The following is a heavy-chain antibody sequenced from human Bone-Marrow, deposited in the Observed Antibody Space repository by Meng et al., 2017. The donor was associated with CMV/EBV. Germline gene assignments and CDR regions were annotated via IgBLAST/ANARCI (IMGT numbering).Heavy chain of an antibody. CDR3: ARGVVVVPAAIGWFDP. J-gene: IGHJ5*02. CDR2: INPNSGGT. V-gene: IGHV1-2*02. CDR1: GYTFTGYY. Sequence: ASVKVSCKASGYTFTGYYMHWVRQAPGQGLEWMGWINPNSGGTNYAQKFQGRVTMTRDTSISTAYMELSRLRSDDTAVYYCARGVVVVPAAIGWFDPWGQGTLVTVSS. D-gene: IGHD2-2*01.